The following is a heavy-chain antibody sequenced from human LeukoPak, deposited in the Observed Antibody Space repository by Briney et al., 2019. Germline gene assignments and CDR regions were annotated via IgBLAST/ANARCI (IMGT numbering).Heavy chain of an antibody. Sequence: PGGSLRLSCAASGFTFSSYSMNWVRQPPGKGLEWIGEINHSGSTNYNPSLKSRVTISVDTSKNQFSLKLSSVTAADTAVYYCARTKRVGPRPARGWFDPWGQGTLVTVSS. J-gene: IGHJ5*02. CDR3: ARTKRVGPRPARGWFDP. V-gene: IGHV4-34*01. CDR1: GFTFSSYS. D-gene: IGHD6-6*01. CDR2: INHSGST.